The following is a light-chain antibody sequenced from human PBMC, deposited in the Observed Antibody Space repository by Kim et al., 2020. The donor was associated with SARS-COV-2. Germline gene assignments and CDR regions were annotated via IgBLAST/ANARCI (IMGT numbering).Light chain of an antibody. CDR3: HQYYSFPLT. CDR2: AAS. V-gene: IGKV1D-8*01. CDR1: QGISSY. J-gene: IGKJ1*01. Sequence: VIWMTQSPSLLSASTGDRVNISCRMSQGISSYLDWYQQKPGKAPELLIYAASTLQSGFPSRFSGSGSGTDFTLTISCLQSEEFATYFCHQYYSFPLTFGQWTKVDIK.